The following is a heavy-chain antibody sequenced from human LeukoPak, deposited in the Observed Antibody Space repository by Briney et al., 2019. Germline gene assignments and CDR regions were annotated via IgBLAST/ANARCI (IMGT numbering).Heavy chain of an antibody. CDR2: INPSGGST. CDR1: GYAFTSYY. CDR3: ARGYCSSTSCSGGYYYYYGMDV. Sequence: ASVKVSCKASGYAFTSYYMHWVRQAPGQGLEWMGIINPSGGSTSYAQKFQGRVTITRDTSASTAYMELSSLRSEDTAVYYCARGYCSSTSCSGGYYYYYGMDVWGQGTTVTVSS. D-gene: IGHD2-2*01. J-gene: IGHJ6*02. V-gene: IGHV1-46*01.